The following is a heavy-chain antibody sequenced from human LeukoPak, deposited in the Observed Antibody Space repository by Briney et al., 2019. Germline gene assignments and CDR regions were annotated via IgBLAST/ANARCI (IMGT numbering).Heavy chain of an antibody. Sequence: ASVKVSCKASGYTFTSYYMHWVRQAPGQGLEWMGRINPNSGGTNYAQKFQGRVTMTRDTSISTAYMELSRLRSDDTAVYYCARVGVAARPGNWFDPWGQGTLVTVSS. J-gene: IGHJ5*02. D-gene: IGHD6-6*01. V-gene: IGHV1-2*06. CDR2: INPNSGGT. CDR1: GYTFTSYY. CDR3: ARVGVAARPGNWFDP.